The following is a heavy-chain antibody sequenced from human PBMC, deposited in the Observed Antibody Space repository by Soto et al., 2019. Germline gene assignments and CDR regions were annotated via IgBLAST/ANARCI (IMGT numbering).Heavy chain of an antibody. J-gene: IGHJ4*02. CDR2: INYNGIYS. CDR1: GFIFSSSD. V-gene: IGHV3-21*06. D-gene: IGHD3-22*01. Sequence: EGQLVESGGGLVEPGGSLRLSCAASGFIFSSSDMTWVRQAPGKGLEYVSSINYNGIYSFYAEPAKGRFTISRDNAKNSLYLQMYGLTAEDTAVYFCARKYNSDISGYDYFDYWGQGALVIVSS. CDR3: ARKYNSDISGYDYFDY.